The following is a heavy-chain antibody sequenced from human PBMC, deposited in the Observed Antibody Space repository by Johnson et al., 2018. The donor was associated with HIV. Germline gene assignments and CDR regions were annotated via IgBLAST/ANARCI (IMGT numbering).Heavy chain of an antibody. V-gene: IGHV3-7*01. J-gene: IGHJ3*02. Sequence: VQLVESGGGLVQPGGSLRLSCAASGFTFSSYWMSWVRQAPGKGLEWVANIKQDGSEKYYVDYVKGRFTISRDNSNNTLYLQMNSLRAEDTAVYYCARDTWDAFDIWGQGTMVTVSS. CDR1: GFTFSSYW. CDR2: IKQDGSEK. CDR3: ARDTWDAFDI.